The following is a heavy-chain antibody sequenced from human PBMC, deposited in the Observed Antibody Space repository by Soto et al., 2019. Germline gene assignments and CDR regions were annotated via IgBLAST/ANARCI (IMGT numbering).Heavy chain of an antibody. Sequence: GGSLRLSCAASGFTFSSYSMNWVRQAPGKGLEWVSSISSSSSYIYYADSVKGRFTISRDNAKNSLYLQMNSLRAEDTAVYYCARNRYCSSTSCPGAFDIWGQGTMVTVS. CDR1: GFTFSSYS. CDR2: ISSSSSYI. V-gene: IGHV3-21*01. D-gene: IGHD2-2*01. CDR3: ARNRYCSSTSCPGAFDI. J-gene: IGHJ3*02.